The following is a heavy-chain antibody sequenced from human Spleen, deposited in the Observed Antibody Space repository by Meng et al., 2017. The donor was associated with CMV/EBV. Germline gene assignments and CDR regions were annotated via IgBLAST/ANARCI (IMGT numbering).Heavy chain of an antibody. V-gene: IGHV3-20*04. J-gene: IGHJ6*02. Sequence: GESLKISCAASGFTVDDYGMSWVRQAPGKGLEWVSGIKWNGGSTGYADSVKGRFTLSRDNAKNSLYLQMNSLSAEDTALYYCARGGLLGGYYGMDVWGQGTTVTVSS. CDR3: ARGGLLGGYYGMDV. CDR2: IKWNGGST. CDR1: GFTVDDYG. D-gene: IGHD3-16*01.